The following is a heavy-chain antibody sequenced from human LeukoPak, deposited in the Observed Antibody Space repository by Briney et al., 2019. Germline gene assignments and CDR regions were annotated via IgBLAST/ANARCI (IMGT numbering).Heavy chain of an antibody. Sequence: SETLSLTCAVYGGSFSGYYWSWIRQPPGKGLEWIGEINHSGSTNYNPSLKSRVTMSVDTSKNQFSLKLSSVTAADTAVYYCARHVRAVAGLDYWGQGTLVTVSS. CDR1: GGSFSGYY. J-gene: IGHJ4*02. D-gene: IGHD6-19*01. V-gene: IGHV4-34*01. CDR3: ARHVRAVAGLDY. CDR2: INHSGST.